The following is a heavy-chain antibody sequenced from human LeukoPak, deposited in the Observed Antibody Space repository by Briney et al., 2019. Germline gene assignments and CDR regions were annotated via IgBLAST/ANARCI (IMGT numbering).Heavy chain of an antibody. CDR1: GFTFSSYA. V-gene: IGHV3-23*01. CDR2: ISGSGGST. CDR3: AKDLGSPSSPDHSNYLTFDY. Sequence: GGSLRLSCAASGFTFSSYAMSWVRQAPGKGLEWVSAISGSGGSTYYADSVKGRFTISRDNSKNTLYLQMNSLRAEDTAVYYCAKDLGSPSSPDHSNYLTFDYWGQGTLVTVSS. D-gene: IGHD4-11*01. J-gene: IGHJ4*02.